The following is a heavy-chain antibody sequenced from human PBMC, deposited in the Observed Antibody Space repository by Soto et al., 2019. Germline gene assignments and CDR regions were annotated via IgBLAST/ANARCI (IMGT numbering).Heavy chain of an antibody. Sequence: GGSLRLSCAASGFTFSSYGMHWVRQAPGKGLEWVAVISYDGSNKYYADSVKGRFTISRDNSKNTLYLQMNSLRAEDTAVYYCAKDRVQLWLKGYYGMDVWGQGTTVTVSS. CDR1: GFTFSSYG. V-gene: IGHV3-30*18. CDR2: ISYDGSNK. J-gene: IGHJ6*02. D-gene: IGHD5-18*01. CDR3: AKDRVQLWLKGYYGMDV.